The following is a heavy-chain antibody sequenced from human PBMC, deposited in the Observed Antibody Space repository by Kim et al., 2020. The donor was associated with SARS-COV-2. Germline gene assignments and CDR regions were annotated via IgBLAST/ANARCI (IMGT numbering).Heavy chain of an antibody. CDR3: ARADDYALIDAFDI. V-gene: IGHV4-31*02. Sequence: NPSLKSRVTMSVDTAKNQFSLKLSSVTAADTAVYYCARADDYALIDAFDIWGQGTMVTVSS. J-gene: IGHJ3*02. D-gene: IGHD4-17*01.